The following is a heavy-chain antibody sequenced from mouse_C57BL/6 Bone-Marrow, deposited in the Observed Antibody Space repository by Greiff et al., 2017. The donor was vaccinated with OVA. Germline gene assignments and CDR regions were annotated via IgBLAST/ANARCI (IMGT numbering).Heavy chain of an antibody. J-gene: IGHJ1*03. V-gene: IGHV1-19*01. CDR2: INPYNGGT. CDR1: GYTFSDYY. Sequence: EVQLQESGPVLVKLGASVKMSCKASGYTFSDYYMNWVRQSPGKSLEWIGVINPYNGGTSYNHTFKGKATLTVDKSSSTAYMELNSLTSEDSAVYYCARWGSRASGSSPYCDFDVWGTGTTVTVSS. D-gene: IGHD1-1*01. CDR3: ARWGSRASGSSPYCDFDV.